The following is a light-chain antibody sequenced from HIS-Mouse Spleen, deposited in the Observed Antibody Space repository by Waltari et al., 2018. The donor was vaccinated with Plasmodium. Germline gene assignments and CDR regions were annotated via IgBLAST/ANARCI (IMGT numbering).Light chain of an antibody. Sequence: QSALTQPASVSGSPGQSIPISCPGTRSHFVGYNYVPWYQQHPGNAPKLMIYDVSNRPSGVSNRFSGSKSGNTASLTISGLQAEDEADYYCSSYTSSSTYVFGTGTKVTVL. V-gene: IGLV2-14*03. CDR3: SSYTSSSTYV. CDR1: RSHFVGYNY. J-gene: IGLJ1*01. CDR2: DVS.